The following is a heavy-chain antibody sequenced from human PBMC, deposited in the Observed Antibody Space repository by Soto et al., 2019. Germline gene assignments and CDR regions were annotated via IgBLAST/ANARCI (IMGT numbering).Heavy chain of an antibody. CDR3: ARDVAGDDYFDY. CDR2: INPDSGGT. V-gene: IGHV1-2*02. CDR1: GYIFTAYY. J-gene: IGHJ4*02. Sequence: ASVKVSCKASGYIFTAYYMHCVRQAPGQGPEWMGWINPDSGGTSYAPKFQGRVTMTRDTSSSTVYMELRRLRSDDTALYYCARDVAGDDYFDYWGQGTLVTV. D-gene: IGHD6-19*01.